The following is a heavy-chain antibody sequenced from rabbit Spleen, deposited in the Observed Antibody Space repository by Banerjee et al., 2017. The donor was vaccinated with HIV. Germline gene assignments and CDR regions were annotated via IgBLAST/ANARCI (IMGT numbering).Heavy chain of an antibody. D-gene: IGHD6-1*01. J-gene: IGHJ4*01. CDR1: GFSLNSGYD. V-gene: IGHV1S40*01. Sequence: LMEYGGDLVQPGASLTLTCKASGFSLNSGYDMCWVRQAPGKGLEWVACAYAGSSGSTYSATWAKGRFTISKTSSTTVTLQMTSLTAADTATYFCARGDSAGYGGYGCYFDLWGQGTLVTVS. CDR2: AYAGSSGST. CDR3: ARGDSAGYGGYGCYFDL.